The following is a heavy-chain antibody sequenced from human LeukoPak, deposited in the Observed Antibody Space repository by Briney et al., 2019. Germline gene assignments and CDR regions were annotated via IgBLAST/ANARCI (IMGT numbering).Heavy chain of an antibody. J-gene: IGHJ4*01. CDR1: GYTFNSYD. CDR3: ARVSFDTSGNKINFDY. Sequence: ASVKVPCKASGYTFNSYDINCVRQATGQGLEWMGWMHPNSGNTAYAQKFQGRVSMTRDTSISTAYMELSSLRSEDTAVYYCARVSFDTSGNKINFDYWGHGTLVTVSS. CDR2: MHPNSGNT. V-gene: IGHV1-8*01. D-gene: IGHD3-22*01.